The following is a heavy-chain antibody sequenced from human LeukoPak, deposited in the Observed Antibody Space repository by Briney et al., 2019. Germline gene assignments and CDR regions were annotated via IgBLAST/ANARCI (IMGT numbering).Heavy chain of an antibody. Sequence: GGSLRLSCGASGFTFTTYAMTWVRQAPGKGLEWVSSITGSGGSTYYGDSVKGRFTISRDNSKNSLYLQMNSLRTEDTALYYCAKDKAGYSSSWRYYYYYMDVWGKGTTVTVSS. D-gene: IGHD6-13*01. V-gene: IGHV3-43*02. CDR2: ITGSGGST. CDR3: AKDKAGYSSSWRYYYYYMDV. J-gene: IGHJ6*03. CDR1: GFTFTTYA.